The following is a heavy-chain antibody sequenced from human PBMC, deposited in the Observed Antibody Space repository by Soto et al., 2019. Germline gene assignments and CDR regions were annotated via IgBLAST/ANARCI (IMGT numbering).Heavy chain of an antibody. J-gene: IGHJ4*02. V-gene: IGHV3-23*01. D-gene: IGHD6-13*01. Sequence: GGSLRLSCAASGFTFSSYAMSWVRQAPGKGLEWVSAISGSGGSTYYADSVKGRFTISRDNSKNTLYLQMNSLRAEDTAVYYCAKDPDSSWYSAGWVDYWGQGTLVTVSS. CDR1: GFTFSSYA. CDR2: ISGSGGST. CDR3: AKDPDSSWYSAGWVDY.